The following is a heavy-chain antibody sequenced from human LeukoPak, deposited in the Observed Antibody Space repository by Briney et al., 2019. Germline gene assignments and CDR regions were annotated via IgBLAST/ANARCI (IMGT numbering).Heavy chain of an antibody. Sequence: GGSLRLSCAASGLTFSSYSMNWVRQAPGKGLEWVSSISSSSSYIYYADSVKGRFTISRDNAKNSLYLQMNSLRAVDTAVYYCARGIAVAGYFDYWGQGTLVTVSS. D-gene: IGHD6-19*01. CDR2: ISSSSSYI. J-gene: IGHJ4*02. CDR1: GLTFSSYS. V-gene: IGHV3-21*01. CDR3: ARGIAVAGYFDY.